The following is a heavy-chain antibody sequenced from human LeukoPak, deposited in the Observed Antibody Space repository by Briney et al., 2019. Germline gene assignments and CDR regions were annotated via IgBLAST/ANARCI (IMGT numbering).Heavy chain of an antibody. CDR1: GFTFSSYA. D-gene: IGHD3-22*01. CDR2: ISGSGSST. J-gene: IGHJ3*02. CDR3: AKMKTYYYDSSGYYRDAFDI. Sequence: PGGSLRLSCGASGFTFSSYAMSWVRQAPGKGLEWVSAISGSGSSTYYADSVKGRFTISRDNSKNTLYLQMNSLRAEDTAVYYCAKMKTYYYDSSGYYRDAFDIWGQGTMVTVS. V-gene: IGHV3-23*01.